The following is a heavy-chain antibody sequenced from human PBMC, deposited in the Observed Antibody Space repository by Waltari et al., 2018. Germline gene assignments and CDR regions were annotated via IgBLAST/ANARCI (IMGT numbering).Heavy chain of an antibody. CDR2: VLSTGKT. J-gene: IGHJ5*02. D-gene: IGHD2-15*01. CDR1: GDSVTSPNW. CDR3: ARDRGRGLYLDA. V-gene: IGHV4-4*02. Sequence: QLQLQESDPGLVKPSGTLSLSCAVSGDSVTSPNWWSWVRQSPQRGLEWIGQVLSTGKTNYSPSFASRVTMSLDASNNQFSLKVTSATAADTAVYYCARDRGRGLYLDAWGPGTLVTVSP.